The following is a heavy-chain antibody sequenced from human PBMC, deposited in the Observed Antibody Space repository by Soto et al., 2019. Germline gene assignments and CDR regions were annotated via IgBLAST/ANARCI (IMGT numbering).Heavy chain of an antibody. CDR2: INHSGST. V-gene: IGHV4-34*01. Sequence: PSETLSLTCAVYGGSFSGYYWSWIRRPPGKGLEWIGEINHSGSTNYNPSLKSRVTISVDTSKNQFSLKLSSVTAADTAVYYCAIAVDYYYMDVWGKGTTVTVSS. J-gene: IGHJ6*03. CDR3: AIAVDYYYMDV. CDR1: GGSFSGYY. D-gene: IGHD6-19*01.